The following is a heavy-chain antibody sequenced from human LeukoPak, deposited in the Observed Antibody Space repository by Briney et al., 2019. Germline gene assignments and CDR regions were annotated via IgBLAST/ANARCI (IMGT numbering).Heavy chain of an antibody. Sequence: GGSLRLSCAASGFTFSSYSMNRVRQAPGKGLEWVSSISSSRSYIYYADSVKGRFTISRDNAKNSLYLQMNSLRAEDTAVYYRASPPGSPYGDYFYFDYWGQGTLVTVSS. V-gene: IGHV3-21*01. D-gene: IGHD4-17*01. CDR1: GFTFSSYS. CDR2: ISSSRSYI. CDR3: ASPPGSPYGDYFYFDY. J-gene: IGHJ4*02.